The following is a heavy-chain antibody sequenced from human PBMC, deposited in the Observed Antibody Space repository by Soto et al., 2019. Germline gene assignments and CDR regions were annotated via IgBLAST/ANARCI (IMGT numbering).Heavy chain of an antibody. CDR3: ARGETYLGV. V-gene: IGHV1-69*01. Sequence: QVQVVQSGAEVRKPGSSVKVSCKASRDAFSKYAFNWVRQAPGQGLDWMGWIIPIFGSRNYAEKFQGRVTITADESTSTAYMELRGLRFEDTAVYYCARGETYLGVWGQGTTVTVSS. D-gene: IGHD3-16*01. CDR2: IIPIFGSR. CDR1: RDAFSKYA. J-gene: IGHJ6*02.